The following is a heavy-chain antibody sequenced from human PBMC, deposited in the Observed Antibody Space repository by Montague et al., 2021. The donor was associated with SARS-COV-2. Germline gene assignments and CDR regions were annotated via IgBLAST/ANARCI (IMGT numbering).Heavy chain of an antibody. V-gene: IGHV4-38-2*02. J-gene: IGHJ6*02. Sequence: SETLSLTCTVSGYSISSGYYWGWIRQPPGKGLEWIGSIYHSGSTYYNPSLKSRVTISVDTSKNQFSLKLSSATAADTAVYYCAVNSNCYYYYGMDVWGQGTTVTVSS. CDR1: GYSISSGYY. D-gene: IGHD4-11*01. CDR2: IYHSGST. CDR3: AVNSNCYYYYGMDV.